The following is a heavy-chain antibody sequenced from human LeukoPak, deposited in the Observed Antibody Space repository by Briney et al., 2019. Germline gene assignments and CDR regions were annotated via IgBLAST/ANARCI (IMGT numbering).Heavy chain of an antibody. CDR2: TYYRSRWIN. J-gene: IGHJ4*02. D-gene: IGHD3-16*01. Sequence: SQTLSLTCSISGDSIVSTKFAAWNWLRQSPSRGLEWLGRTYYRSRWINEYAKSVESRMTVSPDTSKNQFSLQLNFVTPEDTAVYYCARESGDYVRFDYWGQGTLVTVSS. CDR1: GDSIVSTKFAA. V-gene: IGHV6-1*01. CDR3: ARESGDYVRFDY.